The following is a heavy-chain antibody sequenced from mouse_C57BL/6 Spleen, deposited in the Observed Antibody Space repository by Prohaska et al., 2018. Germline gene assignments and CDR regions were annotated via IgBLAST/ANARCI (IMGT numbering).Heavy chain of an antibody. J-gene: IGHJ1*03. CDR2: ISYDGSN. CDR3: ARVARLYYYGSSGWYFDV. D-gene: IGHD1-1*01. V-gene: IGHV3-6*01. Sequence: DVQLQESGPGLVKPSQSLSLTCSVTGYSITSGYYWNWIRQFPGNKLEWMGYISYDGSNNYNPSLKNRISITRDTSKNQFFLKLNSVTTEDTATYYCARVARLYYYGSSGWYFDVWGTGTTVTVSS. CDR1: GYSITSGYY.